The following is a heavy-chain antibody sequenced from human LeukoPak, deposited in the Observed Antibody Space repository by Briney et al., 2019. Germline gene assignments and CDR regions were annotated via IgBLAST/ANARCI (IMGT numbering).Heavy chain of an antibody. D-gene: IGHD6-19*01. CDR2: ISSSGSTI. CDR1: GFTFSSYE. J-gene: IGHJ4*02. Sequence: GGSLRLSCAASGFTFSSYEMNWVRQAPGKGLEWVSYISSSGSTIYYADSVKGRFTISRDNAKNSLYLQMNSLRAEDTAVYYCAKDLDSNGFYYFDCWGQGTLVTVSS. V-gene: IGHV3-48*03. CDR3: AKDLDSNGFYYFDC.